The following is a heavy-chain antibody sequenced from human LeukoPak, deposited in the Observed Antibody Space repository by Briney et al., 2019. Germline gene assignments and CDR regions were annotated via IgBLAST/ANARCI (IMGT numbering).Heavy chain of an antibody. CDR3: ANLYGGDRVDY. CDR1: GFTFNNYA. V-gene: IGHV3-30*18. D-gene: IGHD4-23*01. CDR2: ISYDGSNK. Sequence: PGGSLRLSCAASGFTFNNYAMNWVRQAPGKGLEWVAVISYDGSNKYYADSVKGRFTISRDNSKNTLYLQMNSLRAEDTAVYYCANLYGGDRVDYWGQGTLVTVSS. J-gene: IGHJ4*02.